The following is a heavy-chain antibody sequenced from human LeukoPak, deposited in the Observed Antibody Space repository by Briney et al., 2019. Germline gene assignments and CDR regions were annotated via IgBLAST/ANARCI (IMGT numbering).Heavy chain of an antibody. V-gene: IGHV3-23*01. CDR1: GFTFSSYA. Sequence: GGTLRLSCAASGFTFSSYAMSWVRQAPGKGREGGSAMSGSGGSTYYADSVKGRYTIYRDNYKNRLYVEMKSQRGEDTAVYYRAKVTAYYYDSSGYFDYWGQGTLVTVSS. D-gene: IGHD3-22*01. J-gene: IGHJ4*02. CDR3: AKVTAYYYDSSGYFDY. CDR2: MSGSGGST.